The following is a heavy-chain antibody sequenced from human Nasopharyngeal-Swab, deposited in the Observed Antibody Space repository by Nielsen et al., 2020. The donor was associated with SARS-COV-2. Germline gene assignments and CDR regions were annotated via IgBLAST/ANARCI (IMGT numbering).Heavy chain of an antibody. D-gene: IGHD6-13*01. CDR2: ISGSDYNT. J-gene: IGHJ4*02. CDR1: GFTFRSYA. Sequence: GESLKISCAASGFTFRSYAISWVRQAPGKGLEWVSVISGSDYNTYYADSVKGRFTISRDNSKNTVNLQMNSLRAEDTAVYYCAKHAAYTNSWHHFDYWGQGTLVTVSS. V-gene: IGHV3-23*01. CDR3: AKHAAYTNSWHHFDY.